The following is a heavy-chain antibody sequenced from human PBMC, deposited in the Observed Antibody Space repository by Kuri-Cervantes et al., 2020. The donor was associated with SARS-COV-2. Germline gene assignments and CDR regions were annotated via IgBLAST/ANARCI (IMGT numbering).Heavy chain of an antibody. CDR3: ARGRGPGDFWSGLNWFDP. CDR2: IYSSGST. V-gene: IGHV3-53*01. D-gene: IGHD3-3*01. J-gene: IGHJ5*02. CDR1: EFTVNSNY. Sequence: GGSLRLSCAASEFTVNSNYMSWVRQAPGKGLEWVSVIYSSGSTNYADSAKGRFTISRDNFKNTLYLQMSSLRAEDTAVYYCARGRGPGDFWSGLNWFDPWGQGTLVTVSS.